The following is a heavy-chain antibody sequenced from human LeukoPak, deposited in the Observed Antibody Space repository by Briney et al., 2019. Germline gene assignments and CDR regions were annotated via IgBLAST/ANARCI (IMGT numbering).Heavy chain of an antibody. CDR2: IYYSVST. V-gene: IGHV4-30-4*08. CDR3: ARDPLARVRGVIR. Sequence: PSQTLSLTCTVSGGSICSGDSYWSWIRQPPGKGLEWNGYIYYSVSTYYNPSLKSRVTISVDTSKNQFSLKLSSVTAADTAVYYCARDPLARVRGVIRWGQGTLVTVSS. CDR1: GGSICSGDSY. J-gene: IGHJ4*02. D-gene: IGHD3-10*01.